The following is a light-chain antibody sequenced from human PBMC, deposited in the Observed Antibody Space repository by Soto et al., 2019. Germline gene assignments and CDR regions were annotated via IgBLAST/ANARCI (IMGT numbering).Light chain of an antibody. J-gene: IGKJ2*01. V-gene: IGKV1-5*01. Sequence: DIQMTQSPSTLSASVGDRVTITCRASQSISSWLAWYQQKPGKAPKLLIYDASSLESGVPSRCSGSGSGTEFTLTISRLQPDDFATYYCQQYNSYPYTFGQGTKVEIK. CDR2: DAS. CDR3: QQYNSYPYT. CDR1: QSISSW.